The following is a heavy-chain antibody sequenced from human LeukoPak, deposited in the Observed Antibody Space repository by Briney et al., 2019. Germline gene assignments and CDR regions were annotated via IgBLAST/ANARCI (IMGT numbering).Heavy chain of an antibody. CDR2: VSGSGGTT. D-gene: IGHD1-26*01. V-gene: IGHV3-23*01. CDR3: AKRGDNGSYATLDY. Sequence: GGSLRLSCAASGFTFSSFAMTWVRQAPGKGLEWVSGVSGSGGTTFYADSVKGRFTISRDNSKNTLYLQMNSLRADDTAVYYCAKRGDNGSYATLDYWGQGTLVTVSS. J-gene: IGHJ4*02. CDR1: GFTFSSFA.